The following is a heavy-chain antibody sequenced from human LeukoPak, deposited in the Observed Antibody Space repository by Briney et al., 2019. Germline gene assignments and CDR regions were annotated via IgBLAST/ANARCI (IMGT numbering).Heavy chain of an antibody. Sequence: GSLRLSCAASGFTFSSYGMHWVRQAPGKGLEWVAFIRYDGSNKYYADSVKGRFTISRDNSKNTLYLQMNSLRAEDTAVYYCAKDHAKGVVVPAAMGGWGQGTLVTVSS. CDR1: GFTFSSYG. D-gene: IGHD2-2*01. CDR3: AKDHAKGVVVPAAMGG. V-gene: IGHV3-30*02. J-gene: IGHJ4*02. CDR2: IRYDGSNK.